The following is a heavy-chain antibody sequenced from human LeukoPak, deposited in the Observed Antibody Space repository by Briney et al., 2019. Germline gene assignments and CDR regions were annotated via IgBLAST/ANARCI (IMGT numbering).Heavy chain of an antibody. D-gene: IGHD5-12*01. V-gene: IGHV1-46*01. CDR1: GYTFTSYY. Sequence: ASVTVSCTASGYTFTSYYMHWVRQAPGQGLEWMGIINPSGGSTSYAQKFQGRVTMTRDMSTSTVYMELSSLRSEDTAVYYCALPLHYYFDYWGQGTLVTVSS. CDR3: ALPLHYYFDY. CDR2: INPSGGST. J-gene: IGHJ4*02.